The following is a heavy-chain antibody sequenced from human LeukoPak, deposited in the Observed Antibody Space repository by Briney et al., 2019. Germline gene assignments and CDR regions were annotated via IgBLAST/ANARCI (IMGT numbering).Heavy chain of an antibody. Sequence: PSETLSLTCSVSGDSISSRTYYWTWIRQPPEKGLEWIGYIWNSGNTNYNPSLKSRVTISVDTSKNQFSLRLTSVTAADTALYYCASDVSSAFPNRFDPWGQGILVIVSS. J-gene: IGHJ5*02. CDR1: GDSISSRTYY. CDR2: IWNSGNT. V-gene: IGHV4-31*03. CDR3: ASDVSSAFPNRFDP. D-gene: IGHD6-6*01.